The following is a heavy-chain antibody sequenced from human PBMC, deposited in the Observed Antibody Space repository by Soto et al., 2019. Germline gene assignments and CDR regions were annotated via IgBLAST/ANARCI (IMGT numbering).Heavy chain of an antibody. D-gene: IGHD2-2*01. J-gene: IGHJ1*01. CDR2: IYYSGST. V-gene: IGHV4-59*08. CDR3: ARHEVGHQYQLFPGYFQH. CDR1: GGSISSYY. Sequence: SETLSLTCTVSGGSISSYYWSWIRQPPWKGLEWIGYIYYSGSTNYNPSLKSRVTISVDTSKNQFSLKLSSVTAADTAVYYCARHEVGHQYQLFPGYFQHWGQGTLVTVSS.